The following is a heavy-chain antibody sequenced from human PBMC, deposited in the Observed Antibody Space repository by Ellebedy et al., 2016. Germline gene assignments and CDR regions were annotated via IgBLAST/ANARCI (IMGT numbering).Heavy chain of an antibody. D-gene: IGHD6-13*01. J-gene: IGHJ4*02. Sequence: ASVKVSCXASGYTFTGYYMHWVRQAPGQGLEWMGWINPNSGGTNYAQKFQGRVTMTRDTSISTAYMELSRLRSDDTAVYYCARDYPPQLAGDYWGQGTLVTVSS. CDR3: ARDYPPQLAGDY. CDR1: GYTFTGYY. V-gene: IGHV1-2*02. CDR2: INPNSGGT.